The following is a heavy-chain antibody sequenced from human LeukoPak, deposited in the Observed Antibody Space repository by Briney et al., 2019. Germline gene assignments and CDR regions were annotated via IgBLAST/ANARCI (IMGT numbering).Heavy chain of an antibody. Sequence: GGSLRLSCAASGFTFSSYAMSWVRQAPGKGLEWVSVISDSGGSTDYANSVKGRFTISRDNSKSMLYLQMNSLRAEDTAVYYCVRGDYGDYTLFDYWGQGTLVTVSS. J-gene: IGHJ4*02. D-gene: IGHD4-17*01. CDR2: ISDSGGST. V-gene: IGHV3-23*01. CDR3: VRGDYGDYTLFDY. CDR1: GFTFSSYA.